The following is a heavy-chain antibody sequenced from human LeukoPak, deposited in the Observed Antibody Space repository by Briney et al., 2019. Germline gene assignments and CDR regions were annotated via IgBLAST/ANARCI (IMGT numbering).Heavy chain of an antibody. J-gene: IGHJ5*02. CDR3: AREGGSGRGLDP. CDR2: IYISGNT. CDR1: GGSISGYY. D-gene: IGHD3-10*01. Sequence: SETLSLTCSVSGGSISGYYWSWIRQPAGKGLDWIGRIYISGNTNYNPSLKSRVTMSVDTSKNQFSLNLTSVTAADTAVYYCAREGGSGRGLDPWGQGTLVTVPS. V-gene: IGHV4-4*07.